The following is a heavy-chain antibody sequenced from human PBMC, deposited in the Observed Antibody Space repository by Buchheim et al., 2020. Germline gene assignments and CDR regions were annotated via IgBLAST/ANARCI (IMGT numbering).Heavy chain of an antibody. CDR2: AFYSGST. D-gene: IGHD2-21*02. Sequence: VQLQESGPGLVKPSETLSLTCSVFGDSVSSGTFYWSWIRRPPGKGLEWIGYAFYSGSTNYNPSLKNRVSISLHSSQNQFSLRLNSVTAADTAVYYCARRRRCGGDCYSIDYWGQGT. V-gene: IGHV4-61*01. CDR3: ARRRRCGGDCYSIDY. CDR1: GDSVSSGTFY. J-gene: IGHJ4*02.